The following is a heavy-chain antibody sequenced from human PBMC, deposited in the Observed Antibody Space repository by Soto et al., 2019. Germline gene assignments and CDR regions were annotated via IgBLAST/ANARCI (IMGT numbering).Heavy chain of an antibody. D-gene: IGHD3-22*01. CDR2: ISSSSSTI. V-gene: IGHV3-48*02. J-gene: IGHJ4*02. Sequence: GGSLRLSCAASGFTFSGYSMNWVRQAPGKGLEWVSYISSSSSTIYYADSVKGRFTISRDNAKNSLYLQMNSLRDEDTAVYYCAREXPTYYYDSSGYPYYFDYWGQGTLVTVSS. CDR3: AREXPTYYYDSSGYPYYFDY. CDR1: GFTFSGYS.